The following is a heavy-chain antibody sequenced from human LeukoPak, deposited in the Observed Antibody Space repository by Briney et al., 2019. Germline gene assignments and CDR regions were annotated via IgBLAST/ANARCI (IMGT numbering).Heavy chain of an antibody. CDR1: GESLSKYY. J-gene: IGHJ4*02. Sequence: PSETLSLTCAVYGESLSKYYWTRIPQSPGKGLEWIGEVNHRGSTNQNPSLKSRVTLSVDTSKHQFSLKLTSVTAADAAVYYCASSVGSTDYWGQGALVTVSS. CDR2: VNHRGST. CDR3: ASSVGSTDY. D-gene: IGHD1-26*01. V-gene: IGHV4-34*01.